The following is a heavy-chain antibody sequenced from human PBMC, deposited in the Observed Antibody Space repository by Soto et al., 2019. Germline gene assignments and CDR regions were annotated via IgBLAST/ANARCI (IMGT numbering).Heavy chain of an antibody. CDR2: IYYSGST. V-gene: IGHV4-39*01. D-gene: IGHD6-19*01. J-gene: IGHJ4*02. CDR1: GGSISSSSSY. Sequence: QLQLQESGPGLVKPSETLSLTCTVSGGSISSSSSYWGWVRQPPGKGLEWIGSIYYSGSTYYNPSLKRRGHLSVDTAKNQFSLKLGSVTAADQGVYYCASIAVGGTEPLDYWGQGTLVTVSS. CDR3: ASIAVGGTEPLDY.